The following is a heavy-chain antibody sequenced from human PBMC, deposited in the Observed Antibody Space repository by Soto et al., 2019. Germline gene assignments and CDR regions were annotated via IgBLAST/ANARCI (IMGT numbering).Heavy chain of an antibody. CDR2: IIPILGIA. J-gene: IGHJ3*02. Sequence: QVQLVQSGAEVKKPGSSVKVSCKASGGTFSSYTISWVRQAPGQGLEWMGRIIPILGIANYAQKFQGRVTITADKSTSTAYMELSSLRSEDTAVYYCARVRCSSTSCYRVGAFDIWGQGTMVTVSS. CDR3: ARVRCSSTSCYRVGAFDI. D-gene: IGHD2-2*01. V-gene: IGHV1-69*02. CDR1: GGTFSSYT.